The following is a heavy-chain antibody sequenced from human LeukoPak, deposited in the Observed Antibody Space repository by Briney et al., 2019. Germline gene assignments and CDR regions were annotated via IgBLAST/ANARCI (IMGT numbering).Heavy chain of an antibody. CDR2: INPNSGGT. CDR1: GYTFTGYY. V-gene: IGHV1-2*02. D-gene: IGHD3-10*01. J-gene: IGHJ4*02. Sequence: ASVKVSCKASGYTFTGYYMHWVRQAPGQGLEWMGWINPNSGGTNYAQKFQGRVTMTRDTSIGTAYMELSRLRSDDTAVYYCARRVPRITMVRGVIIYFDYWGQGTLVTVSS. CDR3: ARRVPRITMVRGVIIYFDY.